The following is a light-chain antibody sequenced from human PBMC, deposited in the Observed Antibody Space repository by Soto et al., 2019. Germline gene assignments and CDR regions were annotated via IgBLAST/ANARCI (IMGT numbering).Light chain of an antibody. V-gene: IGKV3-11*01. J-gene: IGKJ4*01. Sequence: EIVLTQSPATLSLSPGERATLSCRASQSVSSYLAWYQQKPGQAPRLLIYDASNRATGIPARVSGGGSGTAFSRTISCLEPDDLAVYDGHQRSGGASTVGRGTKVQVK. CDR3: HQRSGGAST. CDR1: QSVSSY. CDR2: DAS.